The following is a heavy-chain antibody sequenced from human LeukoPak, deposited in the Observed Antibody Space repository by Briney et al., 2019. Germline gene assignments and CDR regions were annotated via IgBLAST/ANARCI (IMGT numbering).Heavy chain of an antibody. J-gene: IGHJ4*02. V-gene: IGHV3-66*01. CDR1: EFTVSSNY. CDR3: ARVGGFVGALDY. CDR2: IYSGGST. D-gene: IGHD1-26*01. Sequence: GGSLRLSCAASEFTVSSNYMSWVRQAPGKGLEWVSVIYSGGSTYYADSVKGRFTISRDNSKNTLYLQMNSLRAEDTAVYYCARVGGFVGALDYWGQGTLVTVSS.